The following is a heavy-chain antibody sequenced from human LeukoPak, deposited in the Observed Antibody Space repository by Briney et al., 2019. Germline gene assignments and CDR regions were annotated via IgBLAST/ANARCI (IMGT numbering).Heavy chain of an antibody. CDR3: ARDATPFYSSGCDF. Sequence: GGSLRLSCAASGFTFSSYSMNWVRQAPGKGLEWVSSISSSSSYIYYADSVKGRFTISRDNAKNSLYLQMNSLRAEDTAVYYCARDATPFYSSGCDFWGQGALVTVSS. CDR2: ISSSSSYI. J-gene: IGHJ4*02. D-gene: IGHD6-19*01. V-gene: IGHV3-21*01. CDR1: GFTFSSYS.